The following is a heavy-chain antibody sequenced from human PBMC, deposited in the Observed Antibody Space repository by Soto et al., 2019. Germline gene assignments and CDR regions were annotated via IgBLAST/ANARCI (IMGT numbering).Heavy chain of an antibody. J-gene: IGHJ6*03. Sequence: ASVKVSCKASGYTFTSYGISWVRQAPGQGLEWMGWISAYNGNTNYAQKLQGRVTMTTDTSTSTAYMELRSLRSDDTAVYYCARADTAMVTRYYYYYYLDVWGKGTTVTVSS. V-gene: IGHV1-18*01. CDR3: ARADTAMVTRYYYYYYLDV. CDR1: GYTFTSYG. D-gene: IGHD5-18*01. CDR2: ISAYNGNT.